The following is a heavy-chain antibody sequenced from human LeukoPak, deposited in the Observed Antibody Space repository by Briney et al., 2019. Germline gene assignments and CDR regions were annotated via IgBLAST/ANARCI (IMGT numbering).Heavy chain of an antibody. V-gene: IGHV1-8*01. Sequence: GASVKVSCKASGYTFTSYDINWVRQATGQGLEWMGWMNPNSGNTGYAQKFQGRVTMTRDTSISTAYMELSRLRSDDTAVYYCARSLGRNSYSGSYYGYWGQGTLVTVSS. CDR3: ARSLGRNSYSGSYYGY. J-gene: IGHJ4*02. D-gene: IGHD1-26*01. CDR1: GYTFTSYD. CDR2: MNPNSGNT.